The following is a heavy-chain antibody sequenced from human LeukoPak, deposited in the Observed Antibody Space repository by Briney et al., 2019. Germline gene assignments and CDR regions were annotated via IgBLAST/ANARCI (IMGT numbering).Heavy chain of an antibody. J-gene: IGHJ5*02. CDR2: IIPIFGTA. V-gene: IGHV1-69*05. CDR1: GGTFSSYA. CDR3: VSSTRLNRYYYDSSGYYT. D-gene: IGHD3-22*01. Sequence: SVKVSCKASGGTFSSYAISWVRQAPGQGLEWMGGIIPIFGTANYAQKFQGRVTITTDESTSTAYMELSSLRSEDTAVYYCVSSTRLNRYYYDSSGYYTWGQGTLVSVSS.